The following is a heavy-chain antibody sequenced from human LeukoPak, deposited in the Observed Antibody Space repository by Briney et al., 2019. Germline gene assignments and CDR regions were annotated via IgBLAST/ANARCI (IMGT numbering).Heavy chain of an antibody. J-gene: IGHJ6*03. CDR1: GGSISNYY. V-gene: IGHV4-59*01. D-gene: IGHD5-18*01. CDR2: IYYSGST. CDR3: ARGNSNYYYYYLDV. Sequence: SVTLSLTCTVSGGSISNYYWSWIRQPPGKGLEWIGYIYYSGSTNSNPSLKSRVTISVDTSKNQFSLKLNSVTAADTAIYYCARGNSNYYYYYLDVWGKGTTVTISS.